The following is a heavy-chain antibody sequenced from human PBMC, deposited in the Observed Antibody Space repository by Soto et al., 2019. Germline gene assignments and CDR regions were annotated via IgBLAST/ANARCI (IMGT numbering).Heavy chain of an antibody. CDR3: ARANSGDDDEFDY. D-gene: IGHD5-12*01. Sequence: QVQLVQSGAEVKKPGASVKVSCRASGYTFTGYYLHWVRQAPGQGLEWMGWVSPNSGGSNYAQRFQGRVIMTSDTSITTAYMELTRLRYDDTAVYYCARANSGDDDEFDYWGQGTLGTVSS. CDR2: VSPNSGGS. CDR1: GYTFTGYY. V-gene: IGHV1-2*02. J-gene: IGHJ4*02.